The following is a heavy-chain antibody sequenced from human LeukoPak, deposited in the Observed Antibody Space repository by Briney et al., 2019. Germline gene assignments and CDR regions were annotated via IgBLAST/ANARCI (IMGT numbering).Heavy chain of an antibody. CDR2: ISAYNGNT. CDR3: ARGQLSIFGVVNWFDP. D-gene: IGHD3-3*01. V-gene: IGHV1-18*01. CDR1: GYTFTSYG. Sequence: GASVKVSCKASGYTFTSYGISWVRQAPGQGLEWMGWISAYNGNTNYAQKLQGRVTMTTDTSTSTAYMELRSLRSDDTAVYYCARGQLSIFGVVNWFDPWGQGTLVTVSS. J-gene: IGHJ5*02.